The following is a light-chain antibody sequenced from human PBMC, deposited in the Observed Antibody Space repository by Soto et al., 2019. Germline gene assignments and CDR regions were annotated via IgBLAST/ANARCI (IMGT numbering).Light chain of an antibody. CDR2: GAS. V-gene: IGKV3-20*01. CDR1: QSVSSSY. J-gene: IGKJ4*01. CDR3: QHDGSSTPT. Sequence: EIVLTQSPGPLSLSPGERATLSCRASQSVSSSYLAWYQQKPGQAPRRLIYGASSRATGIPDRFSGSESGTDFTLTISSLEPEDFAVDYCQHDGSSTPTLGGGTKVEIK.